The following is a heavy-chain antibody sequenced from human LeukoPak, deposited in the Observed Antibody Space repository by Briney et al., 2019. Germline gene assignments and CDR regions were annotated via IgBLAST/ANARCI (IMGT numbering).Heavy chain of an antibody. CDR1: GFTFSSYA. CDR3: ARDRATYYYGMDV. D-gene: IGHD3-10*01. V-gene: IGHV3-30*04. Sequence: GGSLRLSCAAPGFTFSSYAMHWVRQAPGKGLEWVAVISYDGSNKYYADSVKGRFTISRDNSKNTPYLQMNSLRAEDTAVYYCARDRATYYYGMDVWGQGTTVTVSS. CDR2: ISYDGSNK. J-gene: IGHJ6*02.